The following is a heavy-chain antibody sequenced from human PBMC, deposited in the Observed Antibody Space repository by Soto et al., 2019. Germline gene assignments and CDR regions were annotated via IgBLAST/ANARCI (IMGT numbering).Heavy chain of an antibody. J-gene: IGHJ6*03. V-gene: IGHV3-66*01. CDR1: GFTVSSNY. CDR3: ARDRYNLNVGLLNYHYYVDV. CDR2: IYSGGST. Sequence: GGSLRLSCAASGFTVSSNYMSWVRQAPGKGLEWVSVIYSGGSTYYADSVKGRFTISRDNSKNTLYLQMNSLRAEDTAVYYCARDRYNLNVGLLNYHYYVDVWGTGITVTLSS. D-gene: IGHD1-20*01.